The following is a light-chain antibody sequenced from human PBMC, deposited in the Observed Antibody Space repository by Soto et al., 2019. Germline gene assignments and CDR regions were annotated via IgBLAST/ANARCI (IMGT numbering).Light chain of an antibody. CDR1: SSDVGTYNS. CDR3: SSYTSSSTLLYV. Sequence: QSVLTQPASVSGSPGQSITISCTGTSSDVGTYNSVSWYQQYPGKAPKLMIHDVSNRPSGVSNRFSGSKSGNTASLTISGLQAEDVADYYCSSYTSSSTLLYVFGTGNKVTVL. J-gene: IGLJ1*01. V-gene: IGLV2-14*01. CDR2: DVS.